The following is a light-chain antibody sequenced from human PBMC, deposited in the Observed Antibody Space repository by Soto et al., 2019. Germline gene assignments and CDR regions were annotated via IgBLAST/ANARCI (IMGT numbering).Light chain of an antibody. Sequence: EIVLTQSPATLSLSPGERATLSCRASQSVSSYLAWYQQKPGQAPRLLIYDASNRATGIPDRFSGSGSGTDFTLTISSLEPEDFAVYYCQQYGSSPPLSFGGGTKVEIK. J-gene: IGKJ4*01. V-gene: IGKV3-11*01. CDR2: DAS. CDR3: QQYGSSPPLS. CDR1: QSVSSY.